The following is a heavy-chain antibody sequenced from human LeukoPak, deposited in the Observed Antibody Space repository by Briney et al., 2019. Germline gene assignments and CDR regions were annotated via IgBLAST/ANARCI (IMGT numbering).Heavy chain of an antibody. V-gene: IGHV3-30*02. CDR1: GFTFSSYG. D-gene: IGHD3-10*01. CDR3: AKGDYYGSGRKLDY. Sequence: PGGSLRLSCAASGFTFSSYGMHWVRQAPGKGLEWVAFIRYDGSNKYYADSVKGRFTISRDNSKNTLYLQMNSLRAEDTAVYYCAKGDYYGSGRKLDYWGQGTLVTVSS. CDR2: IRYDGSNK. J-gene: IGHJ4*02.